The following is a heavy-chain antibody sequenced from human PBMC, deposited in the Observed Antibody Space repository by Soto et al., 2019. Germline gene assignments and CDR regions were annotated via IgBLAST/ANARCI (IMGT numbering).Heavy chain of an antibody. CDR2: IYHSGST. CDR1: GGSFSGYY. D-gene: IGHD2-2*01. J-gene: IGHJ6*02. CDR3: ASSSLSGMDV. Sequence: SETLSLTCAVYGGSFSGYYWSWIRQPPGKGLEWIGNIYHSGSTNYNPSLKSRVTISMDTSKNQFSLKVGSVTAAHTAVYYCASSSLSGMDVWGQGTTVTVSS. V-gene: IGHV4-34*01.